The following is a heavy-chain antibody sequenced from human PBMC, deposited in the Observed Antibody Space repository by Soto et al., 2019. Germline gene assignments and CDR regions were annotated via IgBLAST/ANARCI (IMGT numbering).Heavy chain of an antibody. CDR2: IRAKAYSYAT. CDR1: GFTFSDAA. Sequence: EVQLVESGGGLVQPGGSLKLSCAASGFTFSDAALHWVRQASGKGLEWVGRIRAKAYSYATAYAASVKGRFTISRDDSKNTAGLKMNIMKTEDTAVYYCTRHSVDYWGKRTLVTVSS. CDR3: TRHSVDY. V-gene: IGHV3-73*01. J-gene: IGHJ4*02.